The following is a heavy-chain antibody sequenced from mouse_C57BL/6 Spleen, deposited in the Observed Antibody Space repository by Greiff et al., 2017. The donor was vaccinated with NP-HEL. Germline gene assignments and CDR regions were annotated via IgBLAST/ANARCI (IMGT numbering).Heavy chain of an antibody. D-gene: IGHD1-1*01. CDR3: ARSDYGSIFDY. J-gene: IGHJ2*01. Sequence: VQLQQSGAELVKPGASVKISCKASGYAFSSYWMNWVKQRPGKGLEWIGQIYPGDGDTNYNGKFKGKATLTADKSSSTAYMQLSSLTSEDSAVYFCARSDYGSIFDYWGQGTTLTVSS. CDR2: IYPGDGDT. V-gene: IGHV1-80*01. CDR1: GYAFSSYW.